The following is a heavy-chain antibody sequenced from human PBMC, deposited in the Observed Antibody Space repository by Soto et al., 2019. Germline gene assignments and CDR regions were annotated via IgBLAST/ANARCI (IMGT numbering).Heavy chain of an antibody. CDR2: IYHSGST. J-gene: IGHJ6*02. V-gene: IGHV4-4*02. D-gene: IGHD6-19*01. Sequence: SETLSLTCAVSGGSISSSNWWSWVRQPPGKGLEWIGEIYHSGSTNYNPSLKSRVTISVDKSKNQFSLKLSSVTAADTAVYYCARDXPYYSSGWPIDYYGMDVWGQGTTVTVSS. CDR3: ARDXPYYSSGWPIDYYGMDV. CDR1: GGSISSSNW.